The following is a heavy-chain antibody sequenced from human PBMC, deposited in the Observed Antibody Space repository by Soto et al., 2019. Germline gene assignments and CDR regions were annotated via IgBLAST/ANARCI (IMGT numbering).Heavy chain of an antibody. CDR3: AKPGEGGVHFAS. CDR1: GFTFSSYG. J-gene: IGHJ4*02. Sequence: EVQLVESGGGLVQPGGSLRLSCAASGFTFSSYGMGWVRQTPGKGLEWVSYIKSTTPTVYYSDSVKGRFTISRDNGKKSLYLQMISLRDEDTDVYYCAKPGEGGVHFASWGQGTLVTVSS. D-gene: IGHD2-8*01. V-gene: IGHV3-48*02. CDR2: IKSTTPTV.